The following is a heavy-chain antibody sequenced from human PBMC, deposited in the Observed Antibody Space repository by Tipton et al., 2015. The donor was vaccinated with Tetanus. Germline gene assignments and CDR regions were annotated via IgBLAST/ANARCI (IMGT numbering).Heavy chain of an antibody. CDR2: IDPNSGGT. CDR1: GYTFTGYY. D-gene: IGHD3-22*01. Sequence: QLVQSGAEVKRPGASLTVSCKASGYTFTGYYLYWVRQAPGQGLEWMGWIDPNSGGTIYAQKFQGRVTMTRDTSISTAYMELSRLRSDDTAVYYCARDRGDYIYYGMDVWGPGTTVPVTS. CDR3: ARDRGDYIYYGMDV. J-gene: IGHJ6*02. V-gene: IGHV1-2*02.